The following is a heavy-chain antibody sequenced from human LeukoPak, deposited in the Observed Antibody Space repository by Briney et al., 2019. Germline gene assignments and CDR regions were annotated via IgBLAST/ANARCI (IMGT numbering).Heavy chain of an antibody. CDR1: GFTFDDYG. CDR2: VNWNGGST. CDR3: ARDRNWEGYFDY. J-gene: IGHJ4*02. Sequence: GGSLRLSCAASGFTFDDYGMSWVRQAPGKGLEWISGVNWNGGSTGYADSVKGRFTISRDNAKNSLYLQMNSLRAEDTALYYCARDRNWEGYFDYWGQGTLVTVSS. D-gene: IGHD7-27*01. V-gene: IGHV3-20*04.